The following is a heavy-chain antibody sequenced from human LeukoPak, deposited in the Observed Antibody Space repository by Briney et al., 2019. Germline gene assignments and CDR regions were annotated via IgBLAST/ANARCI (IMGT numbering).Heavy chain of an antibody. Sequence: ASVKVFCRASGYTFTSYGISWVRHASGQGLEWMGWISAYNGNTNYAQKLQGRVTMTTDTSTSTAYMELRSLRSDDTAVYYCARVLTYYYYGMDVWGQGTTVTVSS. CDR1: GYTFTSYG. CDR2: ISAYNGNT. CDR3: ARVLTYYYYGMDV. J-gene: IGHJ6*02. V-gene: IGHV1-18*01.